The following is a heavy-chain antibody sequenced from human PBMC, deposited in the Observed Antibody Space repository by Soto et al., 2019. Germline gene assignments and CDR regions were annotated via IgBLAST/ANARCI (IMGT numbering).Heavy chain of an antibody. V-gene: IGHV2-5*02. Sequence: QITLKESGPTLVKPTQTLTLTCTFSGFSLSTSGVGVGWIRQPPGKALEWLALIYWDDDKRYSPSLKSRLTTTKDTSKNQVVLTFTTLYPAYTATYYCAHRPRGSSSFDFWGQGTPVTVSS. CDR2: IYWDDDK. CDR1: GFSLSTSGVG. D-gene: IGHD6-13*01. CDR3: AHRPRGSSSFDF. J-gene: IGHJ4*02.